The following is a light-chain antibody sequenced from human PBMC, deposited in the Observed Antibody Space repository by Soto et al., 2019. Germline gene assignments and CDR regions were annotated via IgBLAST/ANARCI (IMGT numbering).Light chain of an antibody. CDR1: QSISSN. J-gene: IGKJ1*01. Sequence: EIVMTQSPATLSVSPGERATLSCRASQSISSNLVWYQQKFGQAPRLLIYGASTRATGIPARFSGSGSGTEFTLTISSLQSEDFAIYYCQQYNNRPTTFGQGTKVDIK. CDR3: QQYNNRPTT. CDR2: GAS. V-gene: IGKV3-15*01.